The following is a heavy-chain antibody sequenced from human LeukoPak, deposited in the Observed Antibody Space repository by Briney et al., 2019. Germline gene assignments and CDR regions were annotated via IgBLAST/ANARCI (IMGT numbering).Heavy chain of an antibody. CDR1: GGSISSSSYY. V-gene: IGHV4-39*01. CDR2: IYYSGST. D-gene: IGHD2-2*01. J-gene: IGHJ4*02. Sequence: SQTLSLTCTVSGGSISSSSYYWGSIRQPPGKGLEWIGSIYYSGSTYYTPSLKSRVTISVDTSKNQFSLKLSSVTAADTAVYYCGRQADCSSTSCYDYWGQGTLVTVSS. CDR3: GRQADCSSTSCYDY.